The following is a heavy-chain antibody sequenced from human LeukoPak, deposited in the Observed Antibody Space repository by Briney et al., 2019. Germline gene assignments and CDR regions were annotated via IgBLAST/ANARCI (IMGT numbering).Heavy chain of an antibody. Sequence: GGSLRLSCAASGFTFSSYAMSWVRQAPGKGLEWVSAISGSGGSTYYADSVKGRFTISRDNSKNTLYLQMNSLRAEDTAVYYCAKDFYDILTGYYDGYFQHWGQGTLVTVSS. CDR3: AKDFYDILTGYYDGYFQH. CDR2: ISGSGGST. V-gene: IGHV3-23*01. J-gene: IGHJ1*01. D-gene: IGHD3-9*01. CDR1: GFTFSSYA.